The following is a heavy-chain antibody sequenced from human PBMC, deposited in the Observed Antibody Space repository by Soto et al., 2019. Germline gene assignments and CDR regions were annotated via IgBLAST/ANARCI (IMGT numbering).Heavy chain of an antibody. CDR3: ARGGLKHALDV. CDR1: GFTFSNYW. CDR2: VNNDGTDT. J-gene: IGHJ6*02. V-gene: IGHV3-74*03. Sequence: EVQLVESGGGLVQPGGSLRLSCAASGFTFSNYWMYWVRQAPGKGLVWVSRVNNDGTDTTHADSVKGRFTISRDNPENTLYLQMNRLRAEDTAVYYCARGGLKHALDVWGQGSTVTVSS. D-gene: IGHD2-21*01.